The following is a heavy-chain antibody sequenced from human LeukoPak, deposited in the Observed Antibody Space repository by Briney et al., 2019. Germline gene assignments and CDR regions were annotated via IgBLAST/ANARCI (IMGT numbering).Heavy chain of an antibody. J-gene: IGHJ4*02. V-gene: IGHV3-30*18. CDR2: ISYDGSNK. D-gene: IGHD6-13*01. CDR3: AKDRGSSWTGFFDY. Sequence: GGSLRLSCAASGFTFSSYGMHWVRQAPGKGLEWVAVISYDGSNKYYADSVKGRFTISRDNSKNTLYLQMNSLRAEDTAVYYCAKDRGSSWTGFFDYWGREPWSPSPQ. CDR1: GFTFSSYG.